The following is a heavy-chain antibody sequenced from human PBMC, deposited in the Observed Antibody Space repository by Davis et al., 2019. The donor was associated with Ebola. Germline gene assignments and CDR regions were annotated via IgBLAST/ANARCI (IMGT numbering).Heavy chain of an antibody. CDR3: GRSSSWSRVDD. J-gene: IGHJ4*02. CDR1: GFTFSSYS. D-gene: IGHD6-13*01. V-gene: IGHV3-21*01. CDR2: ISSSSKYI. Sequence: GGSLRLSCAASGFTFSSYSMNWVRQAPGKGLEWVSFISSSSKYIYYTDSVKVRFFISRDNSKNSLYLQMNSLRVDDTAVYYCGRSSSWSRVDDWGQGTRVTVSS.